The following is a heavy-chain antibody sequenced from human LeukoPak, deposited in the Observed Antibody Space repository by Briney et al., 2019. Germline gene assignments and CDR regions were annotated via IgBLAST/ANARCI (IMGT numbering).Heavy chain of an antibody. CDR3: ARDAGYDFWSGYYTDY. D-gene: IGHD3-3*01. J-gene: IGHJ4*02. Sequence: GGSLRLSCAASGFTFSSYAMSWVRQAPGKGLEWVSAISGSGGSTYYADSVKGRFTISRDNAKNSLYLQMNSLRAEDTAVYYCARDAGYDFWSGYYTDYWGQGTLVTVSS. CDR1: GFTFSSYA. V-gene: IGHV3-23*01. CDR2: ISGSGGST.